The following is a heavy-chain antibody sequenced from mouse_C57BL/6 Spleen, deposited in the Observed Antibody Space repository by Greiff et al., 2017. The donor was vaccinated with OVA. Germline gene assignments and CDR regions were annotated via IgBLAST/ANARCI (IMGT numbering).Heavy chain of an antibody. D-gene: IGHD3-2*02. V-gene: IGHV2-9-1*01. Sequence: VKLMESGPGLVAPSQSLSITCTVSGFSLTSYAISWVRQPPGKGLEWLGVIWTGGGTNYNSALKSRLSISKDNSKSQVFLKMNRLQTDDTARYYCARTETAQATLFAYWGQGTLVTVSA. CDR1: GFSLTSYA. CDR3: ARTETAQATLFAY. J-gene: IGHJ3*01. CDR2: IWTGGGT.